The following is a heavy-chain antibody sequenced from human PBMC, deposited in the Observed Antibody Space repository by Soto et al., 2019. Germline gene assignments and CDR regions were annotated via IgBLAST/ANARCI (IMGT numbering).Heavy chain of an antibody. CDR3: ARALGCSGGSCYSPFDY. CDR1: GGTFSSYA. Sequence: QVQLVQSGAEVKKPGSSVKVFCKASGGTFSSYAISWVRQAPGQGLEWMGGIIPIFGTANYAQKFQGRVTITADESTSTADMELSSLRSEDTAVYYCARALGCSGGSCYSPFDYWGQGTLVTVSS. CDR2: IIPIFGTA. J-gene: IGHJ4*02. V-gene: IGHV1-69*12. D-gene: IGHD2-15*01.